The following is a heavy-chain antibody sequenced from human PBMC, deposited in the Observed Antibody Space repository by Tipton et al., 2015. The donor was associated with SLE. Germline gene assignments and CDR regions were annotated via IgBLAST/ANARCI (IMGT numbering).Heavy chain of an antibody. CDR1: GFTFSNYD. J-gene: IGHJ4*02. D-gene: IGHD2/OR15-2a*01. V-gene: IGHV3-23*01. CDR2: ISDSGATT. Sequence: SLRLSCAASGFTFSNYDMSWVRQAPGKGLEWVSGISDSGATTYYADSVKGRFSISRDNSKNTLYLQMNTLRADDTAVYYCANVLRAGNLDYWGQGTLATVSS. CDR3: ANVLRAGNLDY.